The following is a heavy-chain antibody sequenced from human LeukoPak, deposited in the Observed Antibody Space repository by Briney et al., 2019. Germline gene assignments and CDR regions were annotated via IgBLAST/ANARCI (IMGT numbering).Heavy chain of an antibody. Sequence: SVKVSCKASGGTFSSYAISWVRQAPGQGLEWMGRIIPILGIANYAQKFQGRVTITADKSTSTAYMELSSLRSEDTAVYYCARDEGYYYDSSGFDAFDIWGQGTMVTVSS. D-gene: IGHD3-22*01. CDR3: ARDEGYYYDSSGFDAFDI. J-gene: IGHJ3*02. CDR2: IIPILGIA. CDR1: GGTFSSYA. V-gene: IGHV1-69*04.